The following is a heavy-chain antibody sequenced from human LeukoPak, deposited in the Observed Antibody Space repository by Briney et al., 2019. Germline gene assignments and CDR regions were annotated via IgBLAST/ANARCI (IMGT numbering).Heavy chain of an antibody. CDR3: ARDSRDSSGYYEFSTYYFDY. V-gene: IGHV1-2*02. CDR1: GYTFTGYY. CDR2: INPNSGGT. D-gene: IGHD3-22*01. J-gene: IGHJ4*02. Sequence: ASVKVSFKASGYTFTGYYMHWVRQAPGQGLEWMGWINPNSGGTNYAQKFQGRVTMTRDTSISTAYMELSRLRSDDTAVYYCARDSRDSSGYYEFSTYYFDYWGQGTLVTVSS.